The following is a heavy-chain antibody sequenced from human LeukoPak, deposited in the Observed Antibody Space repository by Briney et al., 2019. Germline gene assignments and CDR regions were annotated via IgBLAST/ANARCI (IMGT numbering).Heavy chain of an antibody. CDR2: IYPADSDI. CDR3: ARQGYCSGGSCYTWFDP. D-gene: IGHD2-15*01. J-gene: IGHJ5*02. V-gene: IGHV5-51*01. Sequence: GGSLKISCKGSGYSINNYWIGWVRQMPGKGLEWMGIIYPADSDIRYSPSFQGQVTISADKSISTAYLQWSSLKASDTAMYYCARQGYCSGGSCYTWFDPWGQGTLVTVSS. CDR1: GYSINNYW.